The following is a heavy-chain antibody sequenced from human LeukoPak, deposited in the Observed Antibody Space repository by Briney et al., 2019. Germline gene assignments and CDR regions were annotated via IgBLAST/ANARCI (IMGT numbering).Heavy chain of an antibody. CDR2: INHSGST. CDR1: GGSFSGYY. J-gene: IGHJ6*03. V-gene: IGHV4-34*01. D-gene: IGHD2-15*01. CDR3: ARSVEGYCSGGSCYSYYYYMDV. Sequence: PSETLSLTCAVYGGSFSGYYWSWIRQPPGKGLEWIGEINHSGSTNYNPSLKSRVTISVDTSKNQFSLKLSSVTAADTAVYYCARSVEGYCSGGSCYSYYYYMDVRGKGTTVTVSS.